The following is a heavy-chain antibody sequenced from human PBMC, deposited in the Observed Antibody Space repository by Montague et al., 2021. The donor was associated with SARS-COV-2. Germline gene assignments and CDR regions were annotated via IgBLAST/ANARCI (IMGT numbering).Heavy chain of an antibody. D-gene: IGHD3-10*01. J-gene: IGHJ4*02. V-gene: IGHV2-70*11. CDR1: GFSLSTSGMC. CDR2: IDWDDDK. CDR3: ARSSVVRGVSLDY. Sequence: PALVKPTQTLTLTCTFSGFSLSTSGMCVSWIRQPPGKALEWLARIDWDDDKHYSTSLRTRPTISKDTSKNQVVLTMTNMDPVDTATYYCARSSVVRGVSLDYWGQGTLVTVSS.